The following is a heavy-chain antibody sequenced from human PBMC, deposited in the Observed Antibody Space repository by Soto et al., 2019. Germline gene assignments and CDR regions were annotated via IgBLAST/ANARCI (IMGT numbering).Heavy chain of an antibody. CDR1: GGTFSSYA. J-gene: IGHJ6*02. V-gene: IGHV1-69*13. CDR2: IIPIFGTA. D-gene: IGHD6-13*01. CDR3: ARALLSIAAARMPSGGMDV. Sequence: SVKVSCKASGGTFSSYAISWVRQAPGQGLEWMGGIIPIFGTANYAQKFQGRVTITADESTSTAYMELSSLRSEDTAAYYCARALLSIAAARMPSGGMDVWGQGTTVTVSS.